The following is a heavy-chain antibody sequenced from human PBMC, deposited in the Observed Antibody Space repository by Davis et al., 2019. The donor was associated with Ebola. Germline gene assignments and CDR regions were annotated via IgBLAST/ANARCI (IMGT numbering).Heavy chain of an antibody. CDR1: GYTFTSYG. V-gene: IGHV1-18*01. CDR2: ISAYNGNT. CDR3: ARGITMVRAYNWFDP. D-gene: IGHD3-10*01. Sequence: AASVKVSCKASGYTFTSYGISWVRQAPGQGLEWMGWISAYNGNTNYAQKLQGRVTMTTDTSTSTAYMELRSLRSDDTAVYYCARGITMVRAYNWFDPWGQGTLVTVSS. J-gene: IGHJ5*02.